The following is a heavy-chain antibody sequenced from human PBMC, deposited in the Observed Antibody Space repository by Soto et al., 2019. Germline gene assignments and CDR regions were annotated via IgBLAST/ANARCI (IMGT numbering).Heavy chain of an antibody. CDR1: GGTFSSYA. CDR2: IIPIFGTA. Sequence: SVKVSCKASGGTFSSYAISLVRQAPGQGLEWMGGIIPIFGTANYAQKFQGRVTITADESTSAAYMELSSLRSEDTAVYYCASWDPTPDGYSSFDYWGQGTLVTSPQ. CDR3: ASWDPTPDGYSSFDY. V-gene: IGHV1-69*13. D-gene: IGHD4-4*01. J-gene: IGHJ4*02.